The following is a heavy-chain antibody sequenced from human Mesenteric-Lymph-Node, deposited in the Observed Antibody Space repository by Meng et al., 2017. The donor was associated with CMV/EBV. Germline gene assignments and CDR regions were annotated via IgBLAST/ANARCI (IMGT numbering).Heavy chain of an antibody. Sequence: SETLSLTCTVSGGSISSSSYYWGWIRQPPGKGLEWIGSIYYSGSTYYNPSLKSRVTISVDTSKNQFSLKLSSVTAADTAVYYCATLDTAMVSIDYWGQGTLVTVPQ. J-gene: IGHJ4*02. CDR3: ATLDTAMVSIDY. CDR1: GGSISSSSYY. V-gene: IGHV4-39*07. D-gene: IGHD5-18*01. CDR2: IYYSGST.